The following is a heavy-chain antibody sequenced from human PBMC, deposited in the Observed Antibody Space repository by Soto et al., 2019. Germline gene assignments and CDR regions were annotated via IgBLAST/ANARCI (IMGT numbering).Heavy chain of an antibody. CDR3: ARAVAVAADFDY. CDR1: GYTFTGYA. Sequence: QVQLVQSGAEEKKPGASVKVSCKASGYTFTGYAMHWVRQAPGQRLEWMGWINAGNGNTKYSQKFQGRVTITRDTSASTAYMELSSLRSEDTAVYSCARAVAVAADFDYCGQGTLVTVSS. CDR2: INAGNGNT. J-gene: IGHJ4*02. V-gene: IGHV1-3*05. D-gene: IGHD6-19*01.